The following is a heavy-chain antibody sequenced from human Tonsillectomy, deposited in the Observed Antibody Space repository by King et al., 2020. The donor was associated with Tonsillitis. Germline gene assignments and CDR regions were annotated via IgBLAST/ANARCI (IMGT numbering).Heavy chain of an antibody. CDR1: GFTFSSYA. D-gene: IGHD6-19*01. CDR3: AKAWRLAQGYDAFDI. CDR2: ISCSGGST. Sequence: VQLVESGGGLVQPGGSLRLSCAASGFTFSSYAMNWVRQAPGKGLEWVSSISCSGGSTYYVDSVKGRFSISRDNSKNMLFLQVSSLRAEDTAVYYCAKAWRLAQGYDAFDIWGQGTVVTVSS. V-gene: IGHV3-23*04. J-gene: IGHJ3*02.